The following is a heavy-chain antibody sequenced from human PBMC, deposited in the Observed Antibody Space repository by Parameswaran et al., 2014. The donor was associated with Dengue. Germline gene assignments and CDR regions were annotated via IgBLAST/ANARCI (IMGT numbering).Heavy chain of an antibody. CDR3: ARDIYDRSAYPGGPSDY. D-gene: IGHD3-22*01. V-gene: IGHV3-23*01. Sequence: VRQMPGKGLEWVSAIGGGGGPTFYTDSVKGRFTISRDNSKNTLYLQMNSLRAEDTALYYCARDIYDRSAYPGGPSDYWGQGTLVTVSS. J-gene: IGHJ4*02. CDR2: IGGGGGPT.